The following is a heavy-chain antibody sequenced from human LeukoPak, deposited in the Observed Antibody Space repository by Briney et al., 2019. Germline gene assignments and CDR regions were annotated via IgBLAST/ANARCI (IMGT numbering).Heavy chain of an antibody. CDR3: AKQLTAGGYYFDY. CDR2: ISPSGGST. V-gene: IGHV3-23*01. D-gene: IGHD6-13*01. CDR1: GFTFSSYG. Sequence: GGSLRLSCAASGFTFSSYGMSWVRQAPGKGLEWVSAISPSGGSTYSSDSVKGRFTISRDNSKNTLYLQMNSLRAEDTAVYYCAKQLTAGGYYFDYWGQGALVTVSS. J-gene: IGHJ4*02.